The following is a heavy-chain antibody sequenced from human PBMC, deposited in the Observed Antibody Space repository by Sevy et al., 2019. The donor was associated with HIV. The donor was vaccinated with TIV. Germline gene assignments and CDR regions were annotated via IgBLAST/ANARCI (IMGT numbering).Heavy chain of an antibody. D-gene: IGHD3-22*01. J-gene: IGHJ3*02. CDR2: IWNDRSNK. V-gene: IGHV3-33*01. CDR1: GFTFSSYG. Sequence: GGSLRLSCAASGFTFSSYGMRWVRQAPGKGLEWVAVIWNDRSNKEYADSVKGRFTISRDNSKNTLYLQMNSLRAEDTAVYYCASLPNNYYDSGGYSGNDAFDIWGQWTMVTVSS. CDR3: ASLPNNYYDSGGYSGNDAFDI.